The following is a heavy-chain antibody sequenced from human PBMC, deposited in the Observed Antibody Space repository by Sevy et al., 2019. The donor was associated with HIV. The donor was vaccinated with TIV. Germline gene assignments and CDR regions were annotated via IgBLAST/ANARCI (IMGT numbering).Heavy chain of an antibody. J-gene: IGHJ6*03. CDR2: INSDGSST. Sequence: GGSLRLACAASGFTFSSYWMHWVRQAPGKGLVWVSRINSDGSSTSYADSVKGRFTISRDNAKNTLYLQMNSLRAEDTAVYYCARRNYYYYMDVWGKGTTVTVSS. CDR1: GFTFSSYW. V-gene: IGHV3-74*01. CDR3: ARRNYYYYMDV.